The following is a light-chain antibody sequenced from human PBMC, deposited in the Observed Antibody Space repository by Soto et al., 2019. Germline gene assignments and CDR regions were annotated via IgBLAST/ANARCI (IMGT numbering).Light chain of an antibody. Sequence: EVVMTQSPATLSVSPGERATLSCRASQTVRDNLGWYQQKPGQAPRLLIYDASTRATGIPARFSGSGSGTDFTLTIGSLEPEDFAIYYCQQRSNWPITFGQGTKV. CDR3: QQRSNWPIT. CDR2: DAS. V-gene: IGKV3-11*01. CDR1: QTVRDN. J-gene: IGKJ1*01.